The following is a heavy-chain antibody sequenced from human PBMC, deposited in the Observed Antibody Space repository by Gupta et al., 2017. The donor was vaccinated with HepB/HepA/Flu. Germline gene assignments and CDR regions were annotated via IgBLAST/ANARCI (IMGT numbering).Heavy chain of an antibody. D-gene: IGHD2-15*01. J-gene: IGHJ4*02. CDR3: AGGPTLVGVLGADY. CDR1: GFRFSRYE. CDR2: ISSRGSTI. Sequence: EVQLVESGGGLVQPGGSLSLSCVVPGFRFSRYEMNGVRQAPGKGLEWVSCISSRGSTIYYADSVKGRFTISRDNAKNSMFLKMNSLRAEDTAGYYCAGGPTLVGVLGADYWGKGTRVTGS. V-gene: IGHV3-48*03.